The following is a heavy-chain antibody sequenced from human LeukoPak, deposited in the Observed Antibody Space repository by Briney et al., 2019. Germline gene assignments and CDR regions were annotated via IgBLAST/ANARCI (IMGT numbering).Heavy chain of an antibody. CDR1: GDSINSSNW. V-gene: IGHV4-4*02. CDR3: ARGLTYFSGGYSMDI. Sequence: SGTLSLTCAVSGDSINSSNWWSWVRQPPGKGLEWIGYIYHSGSTYYNPSLKSRVTISVDTSKNQFSLKLSSVTAADTAVYYCARGLTYFSGGYSMDIWGQGTTVTVSS. CDR2: IYHSGST. D-gene: IGHD2-21*01. J-gene: IGHJ6*02.